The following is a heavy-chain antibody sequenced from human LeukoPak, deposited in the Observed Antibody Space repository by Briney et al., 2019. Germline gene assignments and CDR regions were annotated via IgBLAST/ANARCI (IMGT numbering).Heavy chain of an antibody. CDR2: IYYSGST. V-gene: IGHV4-39*01. J-gene: IGHJ4*02. CDR3: AGLGEWELDY. Sequence: SETLSLTCAVSGGSISSGGYYWGWIRQPPGKGLEWIGSIYYSGSTYYNPSLKSRVTISVDTSKNQFSLKLSSVTAADTAVYYCAGLGEWELDYWGQGTLVTVSS. CDR1: GGSISSGGYY. D-gene: IGHD1-26*01.